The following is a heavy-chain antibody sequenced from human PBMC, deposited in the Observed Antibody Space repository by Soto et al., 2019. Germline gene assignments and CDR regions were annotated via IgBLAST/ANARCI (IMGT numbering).Heavy chain of an antibody. Sequence: QPWGPLRLSCAASGFTFSNYAMHWVRQAPGKGLEWVAVISYDGSNKYYADSVKGRFTISRDNSKNTLYLQMNSLRAEDTAVYYCARDPLAVERPYWGQGTLVTVSS. CDR2: ISYDGSNK. V-gene: IGHV3-30-3*01. D-gene: IGHD6-19*01. CDR1: GFTFSNYA. J-gene: IGHJ4*02. CDR3: ARDPLAVERPY.